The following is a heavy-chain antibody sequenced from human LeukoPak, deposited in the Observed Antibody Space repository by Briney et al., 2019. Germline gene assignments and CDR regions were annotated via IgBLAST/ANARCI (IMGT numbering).Heavy chain of an antibody. CDR3: ARAGGYGLIDY. CDR2: IYHSGTTYSGST. D-gene: IGHD5-18*01. Sequence: SETLPLTCNVSGASMSNYYWVWIRQPPGKGLEWIGSIYHSGTTYSGSTYYNPSLKSRVTISLDTSKNQFSLKVGSMTAADTAVYYCARAGGYGLIDYWGQGTMVTVSS. CDR1: GASMSNYY. V-gene: IGHV4-39*07. J-gene: IGHJ4*02.